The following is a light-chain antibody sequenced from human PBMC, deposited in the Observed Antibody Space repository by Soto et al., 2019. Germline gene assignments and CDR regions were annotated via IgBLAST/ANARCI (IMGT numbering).Light chain of an antibody. CDR1: SSDGRSYDP. CDR2: EVS. CDR3: SSYTSSNSYV. J-gene: IGLJ1*01. Sequence: QSALTQPASGCGAPGQSITISCTGTSSDGRSYDPVSWYQQHPGKAPKVLIYEVSNRPPDFSNRFSGSKSGNTASLTISRLQTDDEADYYCSSYTSSNSYVFGTGTKSIVL. V-gene: IGLV2-14*01.